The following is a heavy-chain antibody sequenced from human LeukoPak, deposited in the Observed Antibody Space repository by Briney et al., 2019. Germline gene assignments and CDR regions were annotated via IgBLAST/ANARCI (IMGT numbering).Heavy chain of an antibody. J-gene: IGHJ6*03. CDR2: IRYDGSNK. V-gene: IGHV3-30*02. CDR3: AKDPGTTIYYYYYMDV. CDR1: GFTFISYG. Sequence: GGSLRLSCAASGFTFISYGMHWVRQAPGKGLEWVAFIRYDGSNKYYADSVKGRFTISIDNSKNTLYLQMNSLRAEDTAVYYCAKDPGTTIYYYYYMDVWGKGTTVTVSS. D-gene: IGHD1-1*01.